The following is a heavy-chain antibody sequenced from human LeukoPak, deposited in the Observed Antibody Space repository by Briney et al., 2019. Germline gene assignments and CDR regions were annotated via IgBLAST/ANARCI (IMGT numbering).Heavy chain of an antibody. CDR3: ARPSQASSSNTNYYYYGMDV. CDR1: GYTFTSYD. V-gene: IGHV1-8*01. CDR2: MNPNSGNT. D-gene: IGHD6-6*01. J-gene: IGHJ6*02. Sequence: ASVKVSCKASGYTFTSYDINWVRQATGQGLEWMGWMNPNSGNTGYAQKSQGRVTMTRNTSISTAYMELSSLRSEDTAVYYCARPSQASSSNTNYYYYGMDVWGQGTTVTVSS.